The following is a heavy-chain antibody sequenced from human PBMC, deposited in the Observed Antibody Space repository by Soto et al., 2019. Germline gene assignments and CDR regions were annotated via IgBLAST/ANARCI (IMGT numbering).Heavy chain of an antibody. Sequence: QVQLVESGGGVVQPGRSLRLSCAASGFTFSSYAMHWVRQAPGMGLEWVSVISDDGNNKYYADSVKGRFTISRDNSKNTLYLQMNSLRTEDTAVYYCARVLNWGVETLMDDAMDVWGQGTTVTVSS. CDR1: GFTFSSYA. CDR2: ISDDGNNK. J-gene: IGHJ6*02. D-gene: IGHD7-27*01. CDR3: ARVLNWGVETLMDDAMDV. V-gene: IGHV3-30-3*01.